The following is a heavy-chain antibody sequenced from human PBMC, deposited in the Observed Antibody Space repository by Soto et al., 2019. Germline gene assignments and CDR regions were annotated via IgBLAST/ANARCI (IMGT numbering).Heavy chain of an antibody. CDR1: GFSFSDYS. CDR3: ARLPKGSLVTA. D-gene: IGHD2-21*02. J-gene: IGHJ4*02. Sequence: LRLSRVGSGFSFSDYSMNWVRQAPGKGLQWISYISSSSDDIHYADSVKGRFTVSRDNAKNALFLQMNSLRDDDTAIYYCARLPKGSLVTAWGQGTQVTVS. CDR2: ISSSSDDI. V-gene: IGHV3-48*02.